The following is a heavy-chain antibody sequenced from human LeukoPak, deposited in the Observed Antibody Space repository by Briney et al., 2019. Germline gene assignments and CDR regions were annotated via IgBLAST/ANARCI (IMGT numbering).Heavy chain of an antibody. CDR3: ARLVEPWYFDL. D-gene: IGHD3-9*01. Sequence: SQTLSLTCTVSGGSISSGDYYWSWIRQPPGKGLEWIGYIYYSGSTYYNPSLKSRVTISVDTPKNQFSLKLSSVTAADTAVYYCARLVEPWYFDLWGRGTLVTVSS. V-gene: IGHV4-30-4*01. CDR1: GGSISSGDYY. CDR2: IYYSGST. J-gene: IGHJ2*01.